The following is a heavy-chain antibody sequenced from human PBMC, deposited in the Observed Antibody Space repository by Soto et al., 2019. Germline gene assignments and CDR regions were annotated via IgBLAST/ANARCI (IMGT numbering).Heavy chain of an antibody. CDR3: ARAGFNYYFDY. V-gene: IGHV3-30-3*01. CDR1: GFTFSNYA. CDR2: ISYDGSNK. J-gene: IGHJ4*02. Sequence: QVQVVESGGGVVQPGRSLRLSCAASGFTFSNYAMHWVRQAPGKGLEWVAVISYDGSNKYYADSVKDRLTISRDNSNNTVYLQLNRLRSEDTAVYFCARAGFNYYFDYVGLGTLVTVSS.